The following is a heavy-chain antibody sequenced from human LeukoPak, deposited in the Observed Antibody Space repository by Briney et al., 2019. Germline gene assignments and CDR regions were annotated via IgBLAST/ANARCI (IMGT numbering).Heavy chain of an antibody. CDR2: IKQDGSEK. V-gene: IGHV3-7*01. D-gene: IGHD1-26*01. J-gene: IGHJ4*02. Sequence: QTGGSLRLSCAASGFTFSSYWMSWVRQAPGKGLEWVANIKQDGSEKYYVDSVKGRFTISRDNAKNSLYLQMNSLRAEDTAVYYCARDCGGSYRTQDYWGQGTLVTVSS. CDR1: GFTFSSYW. CDR3: ARDCGGSYRTQDY.